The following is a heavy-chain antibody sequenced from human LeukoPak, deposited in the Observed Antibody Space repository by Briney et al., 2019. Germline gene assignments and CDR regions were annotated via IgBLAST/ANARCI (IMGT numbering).Heavy chain of an antibody. V-gene: IGHV4-39*01. D-gene: IGHD4-17*01. Sequence: SETLSLTCTVSGGSISSSVYYWSWIRQPPGKGLEWIGSIYYNGSTYYNPSLKSRVTISVDTSKNQLSLKLTSVTAADTAVYYCARHQGYGDYLDYWGQGTLVTVSS. J-gene: IGHJ4*02. CDR3: ARHQGYGDYLDY. CDR1: GGSISSSVYY. CDR2: IYYNGST.